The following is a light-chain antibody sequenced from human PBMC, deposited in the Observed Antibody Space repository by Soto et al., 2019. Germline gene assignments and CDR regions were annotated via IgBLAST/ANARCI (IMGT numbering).Light chain of an antibody. CDR2: EVT. Sequence: QSVLTQPPSASGSPGQSVTISCIGTASDIGRYNYVSWYQHHPGKAPKLIIYEVTKRPSGVSNRFSASKSGNTASLTISGLQAEEETDYYCFSYTSSCTYVLGTGTKVTVL. V-gene: IGLV2-14*01. CDR3: FSYTSSCTYV. J-gene: IGLJ1*01. CDR1: ASDIGRYNY.